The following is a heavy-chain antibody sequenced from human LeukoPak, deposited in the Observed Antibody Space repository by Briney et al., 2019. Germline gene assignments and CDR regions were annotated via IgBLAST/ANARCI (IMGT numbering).Heavy chain of an antibody. Sequence: GASVKVSCKASGYTFTSYGISWVRQAPGQGLEWMGWISAYNGNTNYAQKLQGRVTMTTDTSTSTAYMELRSLRSDDTAVYYCARVGLGYCSSTSCYEFDYWGRGTLVTVSS. J-gene: IGHJ4*02. V-gene: IGHV1-18*04. CDR2: ISAYNGNT. CDR1: GYTFTSYG. CDR3: ARVGLGYCSSTSCYEFDY. D-gene: IGHD2-2*01.